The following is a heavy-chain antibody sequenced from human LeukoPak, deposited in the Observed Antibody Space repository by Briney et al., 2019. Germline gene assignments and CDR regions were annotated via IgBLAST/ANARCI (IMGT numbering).Heavy chain of an antibody. CDR1: GFTFSNAW. D-gene: IGHD3-9*01. CDR2: IKGKTDGGTT. CDR3: TTDLYYDILTGYYRGDY. V-gene: IGHV3-15*01. J-gene: IGHJ4*02. Sequence: PGGSLRLSCAASGFTFSNAWMSWVRQAPGKGLEWVGRIKGKTDGGTTDYAAPVKGRFTISGDDSKNTLYLQMNSLKTEDTAVYYCTTDLYYDILTGYYRGDYWGQGTLVTVSS.